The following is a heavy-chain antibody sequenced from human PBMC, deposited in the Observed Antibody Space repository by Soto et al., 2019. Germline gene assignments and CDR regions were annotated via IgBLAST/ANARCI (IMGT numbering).Heavy chain of an antibody. V-gene: IGHV4-31*03. CDR1: GGTITTGGHF. D-gene: IGHD1-26*01. J-gene: IGHJ4*02. CDR3: ARVVSGSYLDY. CDR2: IYYSGTT. Sequence: QVQLQESGPGLVKASQTLSLTCTVSGGTITTGGHFWSWIRQYPGKGLEWIGYIYYSGTTHYNPSLKSRVTISIVTSKNQFSLHLSSVTAADTAVYYCARVVSGSYLDYWGQGTLVTVSS.